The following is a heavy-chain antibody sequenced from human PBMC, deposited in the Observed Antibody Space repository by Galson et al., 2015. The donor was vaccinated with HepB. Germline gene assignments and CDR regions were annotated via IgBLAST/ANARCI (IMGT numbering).Heavy chain of an antibody. J-gene: IGHJ4*02. Sequence: SLRLSCAASGFTFSSYSMNWVRQAPGKGLEWVSSISSSSSYIYYADSVKGRFTTSRDNAKNSLYLQMNSLRAEDTAVYYCARVCPQNYYYDICLPTPDYWGQGTLVTVSS. CDR2: ISSSSSYI. CDR1: GFTFSSYS. CDR3: ARVCPQNYYYDICLPTPDY. V-gene: IGHV3-21*04. D-gene: IGHD3-22*01.